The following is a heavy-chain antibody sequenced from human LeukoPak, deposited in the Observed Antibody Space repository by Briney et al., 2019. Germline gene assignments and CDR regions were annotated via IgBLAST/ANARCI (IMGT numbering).Heavy chain of an antibody. D-gene: IGHD2-15*01. J-gene: IGHJ4*02. CDR3: ARVGDVVPFDY. V-gene: IGHV3-64*01. CDR2: MSSNGGTT. Sequence: GGSLRLSCAASGFTFSSYAMHWVRQAPGKGLEYVSAMSSNGGTTDYANSVKGRFTISRDNSKNTLYLQMGSLRAEDMAVYYCARVGDVVPFDYWGQGTLVTVSS. CDR1: GFTFSSYA.